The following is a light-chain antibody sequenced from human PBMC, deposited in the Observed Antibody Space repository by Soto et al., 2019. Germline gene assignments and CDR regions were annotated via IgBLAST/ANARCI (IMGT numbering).Light chain of an antibody. CDR2: AAS. CDR3: QQRNSTPPIT. V-gene: IGKV1-39*01. Sequence: DIQLTQSPSSLSASVGDRVTITCRASQSISSYLNWYQQKPAQAPKLLIYAASSLQTGVPSRFSGSGSGTDFTLTISSLQPEDFATYYCQQRNSTPPITFGQGTRLEIK. J-gene: IGKJ5*01. CDR1: QSISSY.